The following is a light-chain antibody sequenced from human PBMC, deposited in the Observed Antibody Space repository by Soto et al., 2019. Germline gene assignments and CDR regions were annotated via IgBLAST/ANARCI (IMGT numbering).Light chain of an antibody. V-gene: IGKV3-15*01. Sequence: EIVMTQSPGTLSVSPGERATLSGRASQSVSSNLVWYQQKPGQAPRLLLYGASTRATGIPVRFSGSGFGTEFTLTIRSLKSEDFAVDYCQQYKNWPLFGQGTRLEIK. CDR2: GAS. CDR1: QSVSSN. J-gene: IGKJ5*01. CDR3: QQYKNWPL.